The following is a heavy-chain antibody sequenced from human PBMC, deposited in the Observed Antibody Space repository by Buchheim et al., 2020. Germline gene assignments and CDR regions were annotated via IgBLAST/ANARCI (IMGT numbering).Heavy chain of an antibody. J-gene: IGHJ3*02. CDR1: GFTFSSYS. Sequence: EVQLVESGGGLVKPGGSLRLSCAASGFTFSSYSMNWVRQAPGKGLEWVSSISSSSSYIYYADSVKSRFTISRDNAKNSLYPQMNSLRAEDTAVYYCASRVTMIVVGAFDIWGQGT. CDR3: ASRVTMIVVGAFDI. D-gene: IGHD3-22*01. V-gene: IGHV3-21*01. CDR2: ISSSSSYI.